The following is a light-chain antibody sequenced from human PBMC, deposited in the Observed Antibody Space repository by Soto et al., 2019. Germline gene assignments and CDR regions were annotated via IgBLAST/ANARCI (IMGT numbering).Light chain of an antibody. Sequence: ETVMTQSPATLSVSPGERATLPCRASQSVGSTLAWYQQKPGQAPRLVIYGASSRATGIPARFSGSGSGTEFPLTISSLQSEDFAVYYCHQYNNWPQTFGQGTKVEIK. CDR1: QSVGST. CDR2: GAS. CDR3: HQYNNWPQT. J-gene: IGKJ1*01. V-gene: IGKV3-15*01.